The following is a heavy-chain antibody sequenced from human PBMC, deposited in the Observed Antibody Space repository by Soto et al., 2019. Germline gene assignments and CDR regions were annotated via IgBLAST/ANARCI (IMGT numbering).Heavy chain of an antibody. CDR2: ISAGGDNT. J-gene: IGHJ4*02. D-gene: IGHD3-3*01. Sequence: GSLRLSCAASGFTFSTYAMSWVRQTPGKGLEWVSGISAGGDNTYYADSVKGRLTISRDNSKNTLYLQMNNLRAEDTAVYYCADGGEWSFNFVYWGQGTLVTVSS. CDR1: GFTFSTYA. V-gene: IGHV3-23*01. CDR3: ADGGEWSFNFVY.